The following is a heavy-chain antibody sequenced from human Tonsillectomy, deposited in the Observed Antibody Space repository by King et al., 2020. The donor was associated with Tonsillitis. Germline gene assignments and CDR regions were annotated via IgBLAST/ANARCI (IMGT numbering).Heavy chain of an antibody. V-gene: IGHV1-8*01. Sequence: VQLVESGAEVKKPGASVKVSCKASGYTFSSYDINWVRQATGQGLEWMGWMNPNSGNTGYAQKFQGRVTMTRNTSISTAYMELSSLRSEDTAVYYCATLGGPAAIRRGDAFDIWGQGTMVTVSS. CDR3: ATLGGPAAIRRGDAFDI. D-gene: IGHD2-2*01. J-gene: IGHJ3*02. CDR1: GYTFSSYD. CDR2: MNPNSGNT.